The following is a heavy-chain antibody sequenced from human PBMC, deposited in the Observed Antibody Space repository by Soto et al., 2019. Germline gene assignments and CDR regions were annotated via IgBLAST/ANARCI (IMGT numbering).Heavy chain of an antibody. J-gene: IGHJ6*03. V-gene: IGHV6-1*01. CDR2: TYYRSKWYN. CDR1: GDSVSSNSAA. CDR3: ARAPIAAAGMRGYYYYMDV. D-gene: IGHD6-13*01. Sequence: PSETLSLTCAISGDSVSSNSAAWNWIRQSPSRGLERLGRTYYRSKWYNDYAVSVKSRMTINPDTSKNQFSLQLNSVTPEDTAVYYCARAPIAAAGMRGYYYYMDVWGKGTTVTVSS.